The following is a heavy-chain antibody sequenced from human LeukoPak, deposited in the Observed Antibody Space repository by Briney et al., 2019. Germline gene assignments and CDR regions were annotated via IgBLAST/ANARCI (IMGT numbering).Heavy chain of an antibody. V-gene: IGHV4-61*02. CDR1: GGSISSGSYY. Sequence: SQTLSLTCTVSGGSISSGSYYWSWIRQPAGKGLEWIGRIYTSGSTNYNPSLKSRVTMSVDTSKNQFSLKLSSVTAADTAVYYCARDEYYYGSGSYLYYMDVWGKGTTVTISS. CDR3: ARDEYYYGSGSYLYYMDV. J-gene: IGHJ6*03. CDR2: IYTSGST. D-gene: IGHD3-10*01.